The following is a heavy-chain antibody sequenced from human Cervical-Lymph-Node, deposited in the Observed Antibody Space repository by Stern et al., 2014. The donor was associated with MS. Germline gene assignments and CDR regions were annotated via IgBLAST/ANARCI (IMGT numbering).Heavy chain of an antibody. D-gene: IGHD3-16*02. CDR3: AADLNMITLGGVIANDH. CDR2: IVVGSGDT. CDR1: GFTFTSSA. V-gene: IGHV1-58*01. Sequence: QMQLVQSGPEVKKPGTSVKVSCKPSGFTFTSSAVQWVRQARGQRLEWIGWIVVGSGDTHYAQKFQERVTITRDMSTSTAYMELSSLRSDDTAVYYCAADLNMITLGGVIANDHWGQGTLVTVSS. J-gene: IGHJ4*02.